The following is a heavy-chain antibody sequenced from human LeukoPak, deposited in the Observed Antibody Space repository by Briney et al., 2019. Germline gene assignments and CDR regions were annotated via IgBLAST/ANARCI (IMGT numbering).Heavy chain of an antibody. CDR2: ISSSGSTI. Sequence: GGSLRLSCAASGFTFSSYEMNWVRQAPGKGLEWVSYISSSGSTIYYADSVKGRFTISRDSAKNSLYLQMNSLRAEDTAVYYCAREGGSGTFDYWGQGTLVTVSS. CDR3: AREGGSGTFDY. D-gene: IGHD3-10*01. CDR1: GFTFSSYE. V-gene: IGHV3-48*03. J-gene: IGHJ4*02.